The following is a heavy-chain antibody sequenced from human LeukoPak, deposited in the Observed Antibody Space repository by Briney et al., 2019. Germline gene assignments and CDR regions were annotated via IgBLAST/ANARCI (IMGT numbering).Heavy chain of an antibody. CDR2: ISAYNGNT. V-gene: IGHV1-18*01. D-gene: IGHD2-15*01. CDR1: GYTFTSYG. J-gene: IGHJ3*02. CDR3: ARQYCSGGSCYSFAFDI. Sequence: ALVKVSCKASGYTFTSYGISWVRQAPGQGLEWMGWISAYNGNTNYAQKLQGRDTMTTDTSTSTAYMELRSLRSDDTAVYYCARQYCSGGSCYSFAFDIWGQGTMVTVSS.